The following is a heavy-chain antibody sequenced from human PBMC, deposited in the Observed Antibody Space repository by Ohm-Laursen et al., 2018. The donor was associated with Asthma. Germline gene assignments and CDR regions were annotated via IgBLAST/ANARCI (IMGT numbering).Heavy chain of an antibody. CDR1: GYTLTELS. V-gene: IGHV1-24*01. J-gene: IGHJ4*02. Sequence: ASVKVSCKVSGYTLTELSMHWVRQAPGKGLEWMGGFDPEDGETIYAQKFQGRVTMTEDTSTDTAYMELSSLRSEDTAVYYCASPGYCSSTSCYDYWGQGTLVTVSS. D-gene: IGHD2-2*01. CDR3: ASPGYCSSTSCYDY. CDR2: FDPEDGET.